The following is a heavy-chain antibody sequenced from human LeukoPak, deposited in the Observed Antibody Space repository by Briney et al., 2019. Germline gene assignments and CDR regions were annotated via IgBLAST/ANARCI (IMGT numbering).Heavy chain of an antibody. CDR2: VSGNSVNT. D-gene: IGHD4-23*01. CDR3: ANGGGHSRPHDY. V-gene: IGHV3-23*01. J-gene: IGHJ4*02. CDR1: GFTLSSYA. Sequence: PGGSLRLSYAASGFTLSSYAISWVSQAPGKGPEWVLSVSGNSVNTMYADAVKGRFTISRDNSRNTLALQMNGLRVEDTAVYYCANGGGHSRPHDYWGQGTLVTVSS.